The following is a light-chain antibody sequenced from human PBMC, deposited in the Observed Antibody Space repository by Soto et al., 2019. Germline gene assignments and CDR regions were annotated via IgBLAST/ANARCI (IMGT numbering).Light chain of an antibody. CDR1: QGISSY. J-gene: IGKJ1*01. Sequence: DIQMTQSPSSLSASVGDRVTITCRASQGISSYLVWYQQKPGKVPKVLIYAATTLQSGVPSRFSGSGSGTDFTLTISSLQLEDVAVYYCQKYGGALRAFGQGTKVEIK. CDR3: QKYGGALRA. V-gene: IGKV1-27*01. CDR2: AAT.